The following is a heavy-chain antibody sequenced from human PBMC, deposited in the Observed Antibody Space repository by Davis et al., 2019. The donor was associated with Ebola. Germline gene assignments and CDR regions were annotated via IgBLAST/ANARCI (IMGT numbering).Heavy chain of an antibody. J-gene: IGHJ5*02. CDR2: IIPLFGTA. Sequence: SVKVSCKASGGTFTSYAISWVRQAPGQGLEWMGGIIPLFGTANYAQKFQDRVTITADESTSTSYMELNSLRSDDTAVYYCARGGGGDSSGFQSWFDPWGQGALVTVSS. CDR3: ARGGGGDSSGFQSWFDP. V-gene: IGHV1-69*13. CDR1: GGTFTSYA. D-gene: IGHD3-22*01.